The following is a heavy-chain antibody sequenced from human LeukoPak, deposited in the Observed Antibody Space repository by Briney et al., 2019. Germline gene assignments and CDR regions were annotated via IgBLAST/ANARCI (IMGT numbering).Heavy chain of an antibody. CDR3: AILGTGSS. J-gene: IGHJ5*02. Sequence: PSETLSLTCTVSGGXLSSNSNYWGWIRQPPGRGLEWIGSVYYSGSTYYNPSLKSRVTISVDPSKSQFSLKLNSVTAADTAVYFCAILGTGSSWGQGTLVTVSS. D-gene: IGHD3-10*01. V-gene: IGHV4-39*01. CDR1: GGXLSSNSNY. CDR2: VYYSGST.